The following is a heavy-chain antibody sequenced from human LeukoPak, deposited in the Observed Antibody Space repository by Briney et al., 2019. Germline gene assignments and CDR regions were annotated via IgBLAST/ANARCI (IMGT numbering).Heavy chain of an antibody. CDR2: ISSSSSYI. J-gene: IGHJ5*02. V-gene: IGHV3-21*05. Sequence: NPGGSLRLSCAASGFTFSSYSMNWVRQAPGKGLEWVSYISSSSSYIYYADSVKGRFTISRDNAKNSLYLQMNSLRAEDTAVYYCARGDSSGYYWFDPWGQGTLVTVSS. CDR3: ARGDSSGYYWFDP. D-gene: IGHD3-22*01. CDR1: GFTFSSYS.